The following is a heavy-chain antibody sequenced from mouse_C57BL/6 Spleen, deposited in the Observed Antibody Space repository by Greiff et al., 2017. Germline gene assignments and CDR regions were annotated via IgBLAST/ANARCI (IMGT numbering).Heavy chain of an antibody. V-gene: IGHV1-52*01. J-gene: IGHJ2*01. Sequence: VQLQQPGAELVRPGSSVKLSCKASGYTFTSYWMHWVKQRPIQGLEWIGNIDPSDSETHYNQKFKGKATLTADKSSSTAYMHLSSLTSEASAVYDCASLGHTYGSSYDYWGQGTTLTVSS. CDR3: ASLGHTYGSSYDY. CDR1: GYTFTSYW. CDR2: IDPSDSET. D-gene: IGHD1-1*01.